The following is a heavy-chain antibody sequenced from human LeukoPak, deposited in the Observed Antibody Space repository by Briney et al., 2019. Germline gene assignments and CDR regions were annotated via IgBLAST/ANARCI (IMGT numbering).Heavy chain of an antibody. Sequence: GGSLRLSCAASGGTFSSYWMSWVRQAPGKGLEWVANIKQDGSEKYYVDSVKGRFTISRDNAKNSLYLQMNSLRAEDTAVYYCARDAGDIVVVPAAIGYWGQGTLVTVSS. D-gene: IGHD2-2*01. V-gene: IGHV3-7*01. CDR3: ARDAGDIVVVPAAIGY. J-gene: IGHJ4*02. CDR2: IKQDGSEK. CDR1: GGTFSSYW.